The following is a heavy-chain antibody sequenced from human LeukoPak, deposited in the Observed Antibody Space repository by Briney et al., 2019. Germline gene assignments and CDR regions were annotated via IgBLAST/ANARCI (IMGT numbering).Heavy chain of an antibody. Sequence: SETLSLTCTVSGGSISSYYWSWIRQPPGKGLEWIGYIYYSGSTNYNPSLKSRVTISVDTSKNQFSLKLSSVTAAGTAVYYCARTLRQYYYGSGSYHYFDYWGQGTLVTVSS. CDR1: GGSISSYY. J-gene: IGHJ4*02. D-gene: IGHD3-10*01. V-gene: IGHV4-59*01. CDR2: IYYSGST. CDR3: ARTLRQYYYGSGSYHYFDY.